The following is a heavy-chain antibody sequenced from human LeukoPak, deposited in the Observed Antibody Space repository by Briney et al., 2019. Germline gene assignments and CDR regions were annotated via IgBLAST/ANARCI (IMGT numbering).Heavy chain of an antibody. D-gene: IGHD6-6*01. CDR1: GYTFTSYY. V-gene: IGHV1-46*01. CDR3: AREIAARGAFDI. J-gene: IGHJ3*02. Sequence: ASVKVSCKASGYTFTSYYVHWVRQAPGQGLEWMGIINPSGGSTSYAQKFQGRVTMTRDTSTSTVYMELSSLRSEDTAVYYCAREIAARGAFDIWGQGTMVTVSS. CDR2: INPSGGST.